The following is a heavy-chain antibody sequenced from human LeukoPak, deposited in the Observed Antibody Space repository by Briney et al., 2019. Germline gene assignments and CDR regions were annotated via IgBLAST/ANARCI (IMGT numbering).Heavy chain of an antibody. V-gene: IGHV4-34*01. CDR3: ARDGIAAAGNRDYYYYMDV. J-gene: IGHJ6*03. D-gene: IGHD6-13*01. Sequence: PSETLSLTCAVYGGSFTKHQWSWIRQPPGKGLEWIGAINDGGSTNYNPSLKSRVTISVDTSKNQFSLKLSSVTAADTAVYYCARDGIAAAGNRDYYYYMDVWGKGTTVTVSS. CDR1: GGSFTKHQ. CDR2: INDGGST.